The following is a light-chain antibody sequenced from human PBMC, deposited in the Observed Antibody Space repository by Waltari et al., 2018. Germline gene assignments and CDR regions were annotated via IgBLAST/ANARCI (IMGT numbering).Light chain of an antibody. Sequence: EILMTQSPATLSVSPGERATLSCRASQSVSSNLAWYQQKPGQAPRFLIYGASTRATGIPARFSGSGSGTEFTLTISSLQSEDFAVYYCQHYNNWPPQLTFGGGTKVEIK. J-gene: IGKJ4*01. CDR1: QSVSSN. V-gene: IGKV3D-15*01. CDR3: QHYNNWPPQLT. CDR2: GAS.